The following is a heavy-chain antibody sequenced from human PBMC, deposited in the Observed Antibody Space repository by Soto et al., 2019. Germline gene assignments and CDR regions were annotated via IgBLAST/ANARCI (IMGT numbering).Heavy chain of an antibody. CDR3: TRRYNWNDNYFDP. D-gene: IGHD1-20*01. CDR1: GASISVHSYY. V-gene: IGHV4-39*01. J-gene: IGHJ5*02. CDR2: SYYSGTT. Sequence: SETLSLTWPVSGASISVHSYYWTCIHPPPGKGLEWIGSSYYSGTTYFNPSLKSRATISVDTSKNQFSLRLTSVTAADTAIYYCTRRYNWNDNYFDPLGRGTLVPVAS.